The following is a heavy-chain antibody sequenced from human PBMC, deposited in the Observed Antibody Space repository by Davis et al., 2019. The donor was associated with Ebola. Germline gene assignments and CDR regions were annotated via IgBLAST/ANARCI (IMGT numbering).Heavy chain of an antibody. D-gene: IGHD6-19*01. CDR2: ISGAGYNT. J-gene: IGHJ4*02. CDR3: ATCGFCISSSGIDY. V-gene: IGHV3-23*01. CDR1: GFSFTNYA. Sequence: GESLKISYEASGFSFTNYAMNWVRQGPGQGLEWVSGISGAGYNTYHADSVKGRFTISRDNSKNTLYLQMNSLSADDTAVYYCATCGFCISSSGIDYRGQGTLVTVSS.